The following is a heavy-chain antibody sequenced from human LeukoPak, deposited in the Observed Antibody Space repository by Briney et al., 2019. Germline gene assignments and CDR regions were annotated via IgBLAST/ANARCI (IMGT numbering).Heavy chain of an antibody. Sequence: GGSLRLSCAASGFTFSSYWMHWVCQAPGKGLEWVSVISATGDYTYYADPVKGRFTISRDNSKNKLYLQMNSLRAEDTAVYYCAKDRGYSSGRDFDFWGQGTLVTVSS. V-gene: IGHV3-23*01. CDR1: GFTFSSYW. J-gene: IGHJ4*02. CDR2: ISATGDYT. CDR3: AKDRGYSSGRDFDF. D-gene: IGHD6-19*01.